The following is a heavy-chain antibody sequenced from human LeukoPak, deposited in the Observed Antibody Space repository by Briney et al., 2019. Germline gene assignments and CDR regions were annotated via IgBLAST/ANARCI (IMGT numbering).Heavy chain of an antibody. CDR1: GFTFTKYW. CDR2: IKQDGSDK. D-gene: IGHD1-14*01. J-gene: IGHJ4*02. CDR3: AREVWGPEY. Sequence: GDSLRLSCAASGFTFTKYWMTWVRQAPGKGLEWVGNIKQDGSDKNYMDSVKGRFTISRDNTKNSAYLQMSSLRAEDTAVYYCAREVWGPEYWGQGTLVTVSS. V-gene: IGHV3-7*01.